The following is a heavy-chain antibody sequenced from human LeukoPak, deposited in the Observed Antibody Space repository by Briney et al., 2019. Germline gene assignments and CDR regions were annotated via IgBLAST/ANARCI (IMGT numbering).Heavy chain of an antibody. CDR3: ASGKVLYDISGFYYDAFDY. CDR1: GGTFSSYA. V-gene: IGHV1-69*13. J-gene: IGHJ4*02. Sequence: ASVKVSCKASGGTFSSYAISWVRQAPGQGLEWMGGIIPIFGTANYAQKFQGRVTITADESTSTAYMELSSLRSEDTAVYYCASGKVLYDISGFYYDAFDYWGQGTLVTVSS. D-gene: IGHD3-22*01. CDR2: IIPIFGTA.